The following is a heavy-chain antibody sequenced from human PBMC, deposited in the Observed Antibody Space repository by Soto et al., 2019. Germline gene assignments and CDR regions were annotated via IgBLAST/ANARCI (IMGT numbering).Heavy chain of an antibody. D-gene: IGHD3-10*01. V-gene: IGHV1-69*02. Sequence: QVQLVQSGAEVKKPGSSVKVSSTASGGTFSYYTISWVRQAPGQGLEWMGRVIPMVGMSSYAQKFQGRVTITADKSTSTVYMVLSSLRSEDTAVYYCATNYGSGSTHFDYWGQGTLVTVSS. CDR3: ATNYGSGSTHFDY. J-gene: IGHJ4*02. CDR1: GGTFSYYT. CDR2: VIPMVGMS.